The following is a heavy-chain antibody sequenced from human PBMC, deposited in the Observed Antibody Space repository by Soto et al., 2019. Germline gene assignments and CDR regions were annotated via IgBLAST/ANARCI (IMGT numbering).Heavy chain of an antibody. CDR2: IKSKTDGGTT. V-gene: IGHV3-15*01. CDR3: TTDGRAIGYSRYDSGQALDI. Sequence: PGGSLRLSCEASGFPFSNAWMSWVRTAPGKGLEWVGRIKSKTDGGTTDYAAPVKGRFTISRDDSKNTLYLQMNSLKTEDTAVYYCTTDGRAIGYSRYDSGQALDIWGQGTMVTVSS. J-gene: IGHJ3*02. D-gene: IGHD5-12*01. CDR1: GFPFSNAW.